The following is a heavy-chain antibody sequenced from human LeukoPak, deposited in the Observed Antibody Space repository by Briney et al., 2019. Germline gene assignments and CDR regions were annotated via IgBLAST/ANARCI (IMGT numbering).Heavy chain of an antibody. Sequence: SQTLSLTCTVSGGSISSGDYYWSWIRQPPGKGLEWIGYIYYSGSTNYNPSLKSRVTISVDTSKNQFSLKLSSVTAADTAVYYCARARDSYNYGFDYWGQGTLVTVSS. V-gene: IGHV4-30-4*01. CDR1: GGSISSGDYY. CDR3: ARARDSYNYGFDY. CDR2: IYYSGST. D-gene: IGHD5-24*01. J-gene: IGHJ4*02.